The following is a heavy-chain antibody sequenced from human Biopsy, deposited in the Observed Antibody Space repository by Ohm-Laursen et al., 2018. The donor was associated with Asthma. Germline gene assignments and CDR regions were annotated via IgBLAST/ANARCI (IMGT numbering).Heavy chain of an antibody. CDR3: AVLGRITNAY. J-gene: IGHJ4*02. V-gene: IGHV3-74*01. CDR2: INSDGSSL. CDR1: GFAFSSYA. D-gene: IGHD1-20*01. Sequence: GSLRLSCTASGFAFSSYAMHWVRQAPGKGLVWVARINSDGSSLSYADSVKGRFTVSRDNAKNTLYLQMNSLRGEDTAVYYCAVLGRITNAYWGQGTLVTVSS.